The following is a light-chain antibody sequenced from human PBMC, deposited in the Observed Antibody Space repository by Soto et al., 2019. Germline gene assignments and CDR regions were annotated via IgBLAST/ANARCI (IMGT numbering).Light chain of an antibody. CDR1: QSVSTY. J-gene: IGKJ4*01. Sequence: DIVLTQSPATLSLSPGERATLSCGASQSVSTYLAWYQQKPGQAPRLLIYDASIRATGIPARFSGSGSGTDFTLTISSLEPEDFAVYYCQQGSNWPPGLTFGGGTKVEIK. CDR2: DAS. CDR3: QQGSNWPPGLT. V-gene: IGKV3-11*01.